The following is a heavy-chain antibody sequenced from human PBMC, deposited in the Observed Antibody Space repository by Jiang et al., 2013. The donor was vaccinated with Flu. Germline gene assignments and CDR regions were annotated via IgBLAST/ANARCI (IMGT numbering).Heavy chain of an antibody. Sequence: VQLLESGGGLVQPGESLRLSCAASGFTFSSYAMSWVRQAPGKGLEWVSTISGSGGSTYYAASVKGRFTISRDNSKNTLYLQMNSLRAEDTAVYYCARDSSPPREWELPFHTFDIWGQGTMVTVSS. J-gene: IGHJ3*02. CDR1: GFTFSSYA. D-gene: IGHD1-26*01. CDR2: ISGSGGST. V-gene: IGHV3-23*01. CDR3: ARDSSPPREWELPFHTFDI.